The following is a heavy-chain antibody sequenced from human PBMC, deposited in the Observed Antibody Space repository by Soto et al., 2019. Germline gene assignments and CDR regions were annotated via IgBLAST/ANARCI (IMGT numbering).Heavy chain of an antibody. D-gene: IGHD3-10*01. CDR3: ARDPFYGGVDS. J-gene: IGHJ5*01. CDR2: MTPDSGDT. Sequence: QVQLVQSGAEVRKPGASVKVSCKASGHTLASYDINWVRQATGQGLEWMGWMTPDSGDTGYAQKFQGRVTMTWDNSITTAYMEWSSLRSDDTAVYYCARDPFYGGVDSWGQGTLVTVSS. CDR1: GHTLASYD. V-gene: IGHV1-8*01.